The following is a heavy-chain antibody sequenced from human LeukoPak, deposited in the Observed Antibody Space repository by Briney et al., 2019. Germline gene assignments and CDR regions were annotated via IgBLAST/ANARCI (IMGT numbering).Heavy chain of an antibody. J-gene: IGHJ4*02. Sequence: SETLSLTCTVSGGSISSGGYYWSWIRQHPGKGLEWIGYIYYSGSTYYNPSLKSRVTMSVDTSKNQFSLKLSSVTAADTAVYYCARDYGGTFDYWGQGTLVTVSS. D-gene: IGHD4-23*01. V-gene: IGHV4-31*03. CDR2: IYYSGST. CDR3: ARDYGGTFDY. CDR1: GGSISSGGYY.